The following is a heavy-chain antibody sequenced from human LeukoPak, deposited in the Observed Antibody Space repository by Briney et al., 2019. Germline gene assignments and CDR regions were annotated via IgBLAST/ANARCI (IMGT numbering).Heavy chain of an antibody. J-gene: IGHJ5*02. Sequence: SETLSLTCAVSGGSISSSNWWSWVRPPPGKGLEWIGEIYHSGSTNYNPSLKSRVTISVDKSKNQFSLKLSSVTAADTAVYYCASTTLTSGSYATWGQGTLVTVSS. D-gene: IGHD1-26*01. CDR3: ASTTLTSGSYAT. CDR2: IYHSGST. CDR1: GGSISSSNW. V-gene: IGHV4-4*02.